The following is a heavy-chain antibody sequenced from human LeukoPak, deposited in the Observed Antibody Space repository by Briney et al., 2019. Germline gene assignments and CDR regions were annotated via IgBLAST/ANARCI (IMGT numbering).Heavy chain of an antibody. V-gene: IGHV3-66*01. CDR2: IYSGGST. CDR3: AKSVYYCSSTSCSNYYYYGMDV. Sequence: PGGSLRLSCAASGFTVSSNYMSWVRQAPGKGLEWVSVIYSGGSTYFADSVKGRFTIPRDNSKNTLYLQMNSLRAEDTAVYYCAKSVYYCSSTSCSNYYYYGMDVWGQGTTVTVSS. D-gene: IGHD2-2*01. CDR1: GFTVSSNY. J-gene: IGHJ6*02.